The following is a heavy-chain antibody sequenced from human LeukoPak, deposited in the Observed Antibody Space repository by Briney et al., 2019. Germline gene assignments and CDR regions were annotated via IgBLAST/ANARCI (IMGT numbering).Heavy chain of an antibody. J-gene: IGHJ4*02. CDR3: ARMDYGVYGAFDY. CDR1: GGSISSNNYY. CDR2: IYYSEDT. Sequence: SETLSLTCTVSGGSISSNNYYWGWIRQPPGKGLEWIGNIYYSEDTYYNPSLKSRVTMSVDTSKNQFSLKLSSVTATDTAVYYCARMDYGVYGAFDYWGQGTLVTVSS. D-gene: IGHD5/OR15-5a*01. V-gene: IGHV4-39*01.